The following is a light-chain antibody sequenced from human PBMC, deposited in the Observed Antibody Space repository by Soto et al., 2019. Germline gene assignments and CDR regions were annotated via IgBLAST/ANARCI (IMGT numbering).Light chain of an antibody. CDR3: QQYDNLPIT. J-gene: IGKJ4*01. CDR1: QDISNY. Sequence: DIQMTQSPSSLSASVGDRVTITCQASQDISNYLNWYQQKPGKAPKLLIYDASNLETGVPSRFSGSGSGTDFTFSISRLYAEDIGTYYCQQYDNLPITFGGGTKVEIK. CDR2: DAS. V-gene: IGKV1-33*01.